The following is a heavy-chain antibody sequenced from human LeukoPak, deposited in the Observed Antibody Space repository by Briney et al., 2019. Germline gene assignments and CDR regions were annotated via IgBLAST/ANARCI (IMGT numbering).Heavy chain of an antibody. Sequence: KISCKGSGYTFTDYYMHWVQQAPGKGLEWMGLVDPEDGETIYAEKFQGRVTITADTPTDTAYMELSSLRSEDTAVYYCATDVHIVVVPAARFYYYYYYMDVWGKGTTVTVSS. V-gene: IGHV1-69-2*01. D-gene: IGHD2-2*01. CDR1: GYTFTDYY. CDR3: ATDVHIVVVPAARFYYYYYYMDV. CDR2: VDPEDGET. J-gene: IGHJ6*03.